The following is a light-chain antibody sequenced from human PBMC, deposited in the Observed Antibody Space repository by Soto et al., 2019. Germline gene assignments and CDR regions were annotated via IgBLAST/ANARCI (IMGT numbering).Light chain of an antibody. CDR3: QQYGSSPPYT. J-gene: IGKJ2*01. Sequence: EIVLTQSPGTLSLSPGERATLSCRASQSVSSSYLAWYQQKPGQSPRLLIYGASSRAPGIPDRFRGSGSGTDFTLTISRLEPEDFAVYYCQQYGSSPPYTFGQGTKLEIK. V-gene: IGKV3-20*01. CDR2: GAS. CDR1: QSVSSSY.